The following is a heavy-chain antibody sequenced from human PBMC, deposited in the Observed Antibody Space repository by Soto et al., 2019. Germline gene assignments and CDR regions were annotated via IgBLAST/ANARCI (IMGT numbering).Heavy chain of an antibody. CDR2: ISSNGGST. J-gene: IGHJ6*02. D-gene: IGHD5-18*01. CDR1: GFTFSSYA. CDR3: AEGGIQLGFGRMDV. Sequence: PGGSLRLSCSASGFTFSSYAMHWVRQAPGKGLEYVSAISSNGGSTYYADSVKGRFTISRDNSKNTLYLQMSSLRAEDTAVYYCAEGGIQLGFGRMDVWGQGTKVTVYS. V-gene: IGHV3-64D*06.